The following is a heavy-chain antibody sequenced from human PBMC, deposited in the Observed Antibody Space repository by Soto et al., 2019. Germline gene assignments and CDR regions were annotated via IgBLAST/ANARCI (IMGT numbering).Heavy chain of an antibody. CDR1: GFIFSDAW. J-gene: IGHJ4*02. CDR2: ITRKSDGETT. V-gene: IGHV3-15*01. D-gene: IGHD3-10*01. CDR3: TQGFNRKLNNDY. Sequence: GGSLRLSCAASGFIFSDAWMNWVRQAPGKGPEWVGRITRKSDGETTDYAAPVKDRFSISRDDSKNTLYVQINSLKSEDTGVYYCTQGFNRKLNNDYFGQGTLVTVCS.